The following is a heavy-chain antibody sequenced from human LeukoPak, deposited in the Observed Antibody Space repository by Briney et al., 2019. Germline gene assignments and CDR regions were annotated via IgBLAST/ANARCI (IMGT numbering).Heavy chain of an antibody. D-gene: IGHD3-10*01. CDR3: ASHYYYGSGSYGDPEYFQH. CDR1: GGSFTGNY. CDR2: INHSGST. V-gene: IGHV4-34*01. J-gene: IGHJ1*01. Sequence: PSETLSLTCAVYGGSFTGNYWRWIRQPPGKGLEWIGEINHSGSTKYNPSLKSRVTMSVDASTNQFFLRLSSVTAADTAVYYCASHYYYGSGSYGDPEYFQHWGQGTLVTVSS.